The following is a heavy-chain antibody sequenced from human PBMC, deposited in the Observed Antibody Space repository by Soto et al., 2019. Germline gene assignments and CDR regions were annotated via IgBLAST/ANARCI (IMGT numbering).Heavy chain of an antibody. CDR1: GGTFSSYT. V-gene: IGHV1-69*02. J-gene: IGHJ3*02. D-gene: IGHD5-12*01. CDR2: IIPILGIA. Sequence: SVKVSCKASGGTFSSYTISWVRQAPGQGLEWMGRIIPILGIANYAQKFQGRVTITADKSTSTAYMELSSLRSEDTAVYCCARGYEDDAFDIWGQGTMVTVSS. CDR3: ARGYEDDAFDI.